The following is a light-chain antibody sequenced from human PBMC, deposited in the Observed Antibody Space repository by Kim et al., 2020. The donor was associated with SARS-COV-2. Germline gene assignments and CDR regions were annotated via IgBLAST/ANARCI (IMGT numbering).Light chain of an antibody. CDR3: QQSHTTPLLT. CDR1: QSIGTY. J-gene: IGKJ4*01. Sequence: DIQMTQSPSSLAASVGDRVTISCRASQSIGTYLNWYQQKPGKPPKLLIYAASTLQSGIPSRFSGSGSGTNFTLTISSLQPEDFATYYCQQSHTTPLLTFGGGTELEI. V-gene: IGKV1-39*01. CDR2: AAS.